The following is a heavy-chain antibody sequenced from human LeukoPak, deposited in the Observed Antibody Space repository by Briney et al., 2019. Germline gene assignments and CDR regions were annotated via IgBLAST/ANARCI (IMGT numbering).Heavy chain of an antibody. D-gene: IGHD4-17*01. V-gene: IGHV3-23*01. CDR3: AKAANDYGAYFFDY. J-gene: IGHJ4*02. Sequence: GGSLRLPCIASGFTFNNHAMTWVRQAPGKGLEWVSTISGGGYTTYYADSVKGRFTISRDNSKDTLYLQINILRVEDTAIYFCAKAANDYGAYFFDYWGQGILVTVSS. CDR2: ISGGGYTT. CDR1: GFTFNNHA.